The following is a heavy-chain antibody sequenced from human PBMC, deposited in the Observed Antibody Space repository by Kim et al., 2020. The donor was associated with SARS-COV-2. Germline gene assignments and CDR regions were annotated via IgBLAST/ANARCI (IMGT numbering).Heavy chain of an antibody. V-gene: IGHV3-48*03. Sequence: GGSLRLSCADSGFTFSSYEMNWVRQAPGKGLEWVSYISSSGSTIYYADSVKGRFTISRDNAKNSLYLQMNSLRAEDTAVYYCARDLTITIFGVVIDYYYMDVWGKGTTVTVSS. J-gene: IGHJ6*03. CDR1: GFTFSSYE. CDR2: ISSSGSTI. D-gene: IGHD3-3*01. CDR3: ARDLTITIFGVVIDYYYMDV.